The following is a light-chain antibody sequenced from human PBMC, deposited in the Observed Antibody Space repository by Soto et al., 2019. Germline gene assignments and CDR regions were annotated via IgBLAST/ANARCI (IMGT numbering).Light chain of an antibody. Sequence: QSVLTQPASVSGSPGQPITISCTAASSDVGRYNYVSWYQLHPGKAPKLIIYEVSNRPSGVSNRFSSSKSGNTASLTISGLRAEDEADYYCNSYTSSTAYVFGTGTKV. CDR2: EVS. CDR3: NSYTSSTAYV. CDR1: SSDVGRYNY. J-gene: IGLJ1*01. V-gene: IGLV2-14*01.